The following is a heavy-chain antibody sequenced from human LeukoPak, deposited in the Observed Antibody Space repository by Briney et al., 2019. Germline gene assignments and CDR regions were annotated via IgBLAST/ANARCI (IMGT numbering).Heavy chain of an antibody. D-gene: IGHD5-24*01. CDR2: ISGSDSST. J-gene: IGHJ4*02. CDR1: GFTFSSSA. CDR3: AKSGYNRFDY. V-gene: IGHV3-23*01. Sequence: QPGAPLRLSCAASGFTFSSSAMSWVRQAPEKGLEWVSTISGSDSSTHYADSVKGRFTISRDNSKNTLYLQMNSLRADDTAVFYCAKSGYNRFDYWGQGTLVTVSS.